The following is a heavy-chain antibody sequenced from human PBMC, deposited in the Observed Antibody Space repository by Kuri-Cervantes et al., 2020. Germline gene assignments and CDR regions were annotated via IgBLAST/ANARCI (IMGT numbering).Heavy chain of an antibody. CDR1: GYTFINYY. D-gene: IGHD1-26*01. J-gene: IGHJ4*02. V-gene: IGHV1-46*01. CDR3: ATAGSYYEFVDY. Sequence: ASVKVSCKVSGYTFINYYVHWVRQAPGQGLEWMGITNPSGGSTGYAQKFQGRVTMTRNTSISTAYMELSSLRSEDTAVYYCATAGSYYEFVDYWGQGTLVTVSS. CDR2: TNPSGGST.